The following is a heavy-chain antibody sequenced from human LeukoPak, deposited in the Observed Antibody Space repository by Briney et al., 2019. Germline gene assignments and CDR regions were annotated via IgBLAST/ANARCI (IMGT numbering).Heavy chain of an antibody. CDR1: GYTFSAYY. CDR3: ARIEGSAATLDD. CDR2: ISPYNGVT. D-gene: IGHD3-10*01. V-gene: IGHV1-2*02. Sequence: ASVKVSCKASGYTFSAYYVHWVRQAPGQGLKWMGWISPYNGVTRYAQKSQGRVTLTTDTSISTAYLELTGLKFDDTAIYYCARIEGSAATLDDWGQGTLVTVSS. J-gene: IGHJ4*02.